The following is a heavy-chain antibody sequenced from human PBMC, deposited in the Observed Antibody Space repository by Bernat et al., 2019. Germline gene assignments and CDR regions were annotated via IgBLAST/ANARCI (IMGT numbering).Heavy chain of an antibody. CDR2: ISGSGTII. J-gene: IGHJ4*02. CDR3: VRDAMEDSNYGYYFDY. CDR1: GFSFRTYE. Sequence: EVQLVESGGESVQLGGSVTPSCAASGFSFRTYEMTWVRQAPAKGLEWVSYISGSGTIIYYADSQKRQFTISRDRAKNSLYLQMNSLRAEDTAVYYCVRDAMEDSNYGYYFDYWGQGILVTVSS. V-gene: IGHV3-48*03. D-gene: IGHD4-11*01.